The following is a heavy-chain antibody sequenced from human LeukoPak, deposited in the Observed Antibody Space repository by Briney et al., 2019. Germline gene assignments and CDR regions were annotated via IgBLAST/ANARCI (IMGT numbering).Heavy chain of an antibody. CDR3: ARVRSCSTSCRKAYFYYYYMDV. Sequence: ASVKVSCKASGYTFTSYDINWVRQAAGQGLEWMGWMNPNSGNTGYAQKFQGRVTMTRNTSISTAYMELRSLRSEDTAVYYCARVRSCSTSCRKAYFYYYYMDVWGKGTTVTVSS. J-gene: IGHJ6*03. V-gene: IGHV1-8*01. CDR2: MNPNSGNT. CDR1: GYTFTSYD. D-gene: IGHD2-2*01.